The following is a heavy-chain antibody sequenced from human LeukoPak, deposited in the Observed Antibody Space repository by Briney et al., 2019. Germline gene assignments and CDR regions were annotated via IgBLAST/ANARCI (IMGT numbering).Heavy chain of an antibody. V-gene: IGHV4-39*07. D-gene: IGHD4-17*01. J-gene: IGHJ4*02. CDR1: GGAISSSSYY. CDR3: ARVPTVTFFDY. Sequence: SETLSLTCTVSGGAISSSSYYWGWIRQPPGKGLEWIGSIYYSVSTYYNPSLKSRVTISVDTSKNQFSLKLSSVTAADTAVYYCARVPTVTFFDYWGQGTLVTVSS. CDR2: IYYSVST.